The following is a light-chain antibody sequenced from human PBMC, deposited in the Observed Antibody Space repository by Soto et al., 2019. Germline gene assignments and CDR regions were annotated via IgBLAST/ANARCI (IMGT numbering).Light chain of an antibody. CDR2: GAS. J-gene: IGKJ1*01. CDR1: QSVSSSY. CDR3: QQYGSSPRT. Sequence: EIVLTQSPGTLSLSPRGRATLSCRTSQSVSSSYLAWYQQKPGQAPRLLIYGASTRATGIPDRFSGSGSGTDFTLTISRLEPEDFAVYYCQQYGSSPRTFGQGTKVDIK. V-gene: IGKV3-20*01.